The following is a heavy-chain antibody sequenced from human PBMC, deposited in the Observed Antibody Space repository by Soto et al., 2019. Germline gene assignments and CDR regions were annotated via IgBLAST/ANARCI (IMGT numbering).Heavy chain of an antibody. CDR2: IKSKTDGGTT. V-gene: IGHV3-15*01. D-gene: IGHD3-10*01. J-gene: IGHJ4*02. Sequence: GGSLRLSCAASGFTFSNAWMSWVRQAPGKGLEWVGRIKSKTDGGTTDYAAPVKGRFTISRDDSKNTLYLQMNSLKTEDTAVYYCTTDIYRMVRGVIAHFDYWGQGTLVTVSS. CDR3: TTDIYRMVRGVIAHFDY. CDR1: GFTFSNAW.